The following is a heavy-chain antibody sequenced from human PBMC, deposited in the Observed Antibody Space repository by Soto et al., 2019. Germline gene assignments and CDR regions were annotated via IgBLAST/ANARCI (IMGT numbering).Heavy chain of an antibody. D-gene: IGHD6-19*01. CDR1: GGTFSSYA. J-gene: IGHJ6*02. V-gene: IGHV1-69*13. CDR3: ARVKTVAGPYYYYYYGMDV. Sequence: ASVKVSCKASGGTFSSYAISWVRQAPGQGLEWMGGIIPIFGTANYAQKFQGRVTITADESTSTAYMELSSLRSGDTAVYYCARVKTVAGPYYYYYYGMDVWGQGTTVTVSS. CDR2: IIPIFGTA.